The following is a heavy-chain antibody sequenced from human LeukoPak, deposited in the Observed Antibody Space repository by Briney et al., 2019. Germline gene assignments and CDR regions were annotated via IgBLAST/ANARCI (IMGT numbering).Heavy chain of an antibody. CDR2: INQDGSDK. D-gene: IGHD6-25*01. V-gene: IGHV3-7*01. CDR3: VRGNSAAA. Sequence: GGSLRLSCAASGFTFSTNFMNWARQAPGKGLEWVAKINQDGSDKYYADSVKGRFSISRDNTRNSVFLQMNSLRVEDTAIYYCVRGNSAAAWGQGTLVTVSS. CDR1: GFTFSTNF. J-gene: IGHJ5*02.